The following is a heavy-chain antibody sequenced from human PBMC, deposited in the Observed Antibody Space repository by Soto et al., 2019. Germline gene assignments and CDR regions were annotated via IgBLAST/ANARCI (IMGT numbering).Heavy chain of an antibody. J-gene: IGHJ4*02. Sequence: ASVTVSCKASGYTFIDSYLFWVRKAHGHGLGWVAWINPTSGGTTYSKKFEGRVTMTRDTSIDTVCLELSGLQSDDTAVYFCVKSRSRWAASVHSWGQGTLVT. D-gene: IGHD3-3*01. CDR3: VKSRSRWAASVHS. CDR2: INPTSGGT. CDR1: GYTFIDSY. V-gene: IGHV1-2*02.